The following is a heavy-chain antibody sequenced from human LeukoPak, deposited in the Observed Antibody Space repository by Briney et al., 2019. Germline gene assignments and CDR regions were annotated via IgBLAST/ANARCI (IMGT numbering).Heavy chain of an antibody. CDR1: GFTFSDYW. D-gene: IGHD5-24*01. J-gene: IGHJ4*02. V-gene: IGHV3-7*01. Sequence: GGSLTLSCAASGFTFSDYWMSWVRQAPGKGLEWVANIKQDGSEKYSVDSVKGRFTISRDNAKNSLFLQMNSLRAEDTALYYCARDRGNGFNSYFFDYWGQGTLVTVSS. CDR2: IKQDGSEK. CDR3: ARDRGNGFNSYFFDY.